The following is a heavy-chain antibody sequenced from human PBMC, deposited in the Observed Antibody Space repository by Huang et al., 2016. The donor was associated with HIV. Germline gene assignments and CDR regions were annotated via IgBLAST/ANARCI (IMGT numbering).Heavy chain of an antibody. V-gene: IGHV4-39*01. D-gene: IGHD6-19*01. CDR1: GGSISTSGYY. Sequence: QLQLPESGPGLVKPSETLSLTCTVSGGSISTSGYYWGWIRQPPGKGLEWIGSIYYRGSTSNNPSIKSRVTISVDTSKSQFSLKLSSVTAADTAVYYCARQDTSGWYADPYYFDYWGQGTLVTVSS. CDR2: IYYRGST. CDR3: ARQDTSGWYADPYYFDY. J-gene: IGHJ4*02.